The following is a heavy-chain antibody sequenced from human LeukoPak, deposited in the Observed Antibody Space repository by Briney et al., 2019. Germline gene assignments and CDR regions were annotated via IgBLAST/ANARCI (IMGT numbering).Heavy chain of an antibody. CDR3: VRHRRFSSDGHYFDF. V-gene: IGHV5-51*01. CDR1: GYSFTNYW. J-gene: IGHJ4*02. D-gene: IGHD6-19*01. Sequence: GESLKISCKGSGYSFTNYWIAWVRQMPGKDLEWMAMIYPDDFNIKYSPSFQGQVTVSADKSISTAYLQWISLKASDTAIYYCVRHRRFSSDGHYFDFWGQGTLVTVST. CDR2: IYPDDFNI.